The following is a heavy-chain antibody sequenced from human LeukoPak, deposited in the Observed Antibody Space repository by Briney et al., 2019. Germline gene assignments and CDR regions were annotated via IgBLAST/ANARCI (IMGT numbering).Heavy chain of an antibody. V-gene: IGHV3-21*01. CDR1: GFSFSIYS. CDR2: ISTSSIYI. CDR3: ARVKRITSFGLINNWFDP. D-gene: IGHD3-3*01. J-gene: IGHJ5*02. Sequence: GGSLRLSCAASGFSFSIYSMNWARHAPGEGLESVSSISTSSIYIYYAESGKGRFTISRDYAKNSLFLQMNNLRDEDMAVYYCARVKRITSFGLINNWFDPWGQGTLVTVSS.